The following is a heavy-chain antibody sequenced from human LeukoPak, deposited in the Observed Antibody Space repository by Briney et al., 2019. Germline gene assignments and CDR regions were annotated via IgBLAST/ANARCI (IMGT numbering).Heavy chain of an antibody. V-gene: IGHV4-34*01. J-gene: IGHJ5*02. CDR2: INHSGST. D-gene: IGHD6-19*01. CDR3: ARDDSSGWYAIP. CDR1: GGSFSGYY. Sequence: SETLSLTCAVYGGSFSGYYWSWLRQPPGKGLEWIGEINHSGSTNYNPSLKSRVTISVDTSKNQFSLKLSSVTAADTAVYYCARDDSSGWYAIPWGQGTLVTGSS.